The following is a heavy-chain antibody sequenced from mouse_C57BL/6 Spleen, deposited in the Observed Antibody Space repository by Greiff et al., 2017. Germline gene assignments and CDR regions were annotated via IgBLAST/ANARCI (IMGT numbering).Heavy chain of an antibody. CDR1: GYTFTSYW. J-gene: IGHJ2*01. Sequence: QVQLQQPGAELVKPGASVKLSCKASGYTFTSYWMHWVKQRPGQGLEWIGMIHPNSGSTNYNEKFKSKATLTVDKSSSTAYMQLSSLTSEDSAVYYCASLYGYYEGFDYWGQGTTLTVSS. V-gene: IGHV1-64*01. CDR2: IHPNSGST. CDR3: ASLYGYYEGFDY. D-gene: IGHD2-3*01.